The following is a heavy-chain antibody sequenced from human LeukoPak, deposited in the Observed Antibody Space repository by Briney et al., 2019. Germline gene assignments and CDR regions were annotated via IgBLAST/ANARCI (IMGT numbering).Heavy chain of an antibody. CDR2: ISGSGGST. CDR3: AKAQRGYDILTGDAFDI. Sequence: GGSLRLSCAASGITFGNHAMAWVRQAPGKGLEWVSGISGSGGSTYYGDSVKGRFTISRDNSNNTLYLQMNSLRAEDTAVYYCAKAQRGYDILTGDAFDIWGQGTMVTVSS. CDR1: GITFGNHA. V-gene: IGHV3-23*01. J-gene: IGHJ3*02. D-gene: IGHD3-9*01.